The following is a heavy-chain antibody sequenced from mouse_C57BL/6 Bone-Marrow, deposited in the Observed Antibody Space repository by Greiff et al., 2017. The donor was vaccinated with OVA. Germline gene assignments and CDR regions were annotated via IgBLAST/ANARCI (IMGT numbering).Heavy chain of an antibody. Sequence: VQLQQSGAELARPGASVKMSCKASGYTFTSYTMHWVKQRPGQGLEWIGYINPSSGYTKYNQKFKDKATLTADKSSSTAYMQLSSLTPEDSAVYYCARLGFWAWFAYWGQGTLVTVSA. CDR1: GYTFTSYT. CDR3: ARLGFWAWFAY. D-gene: IGHD4-1*01. V-gene: IGHV1-4*01. CDR2: INPSSGYT. J-gene: IGHJ3*01.